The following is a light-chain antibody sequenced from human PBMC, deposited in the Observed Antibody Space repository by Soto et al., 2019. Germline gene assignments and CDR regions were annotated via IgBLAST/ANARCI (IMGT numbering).Light chain of an antibody. V-gene: IGKV3-15*01. CDR3: QQYGSSGT. J-gene: IGKJ1*01. CDR2: GAS. Sequence: EIVMTQSPATLSVSPGERATLSCRPSQSVSSNLAWYQQKPGQAPRLLIYGASTRATGIPARFSGSGSGTEFTLTISRLEPEDFAVYYCQQYGSSGTFGQGTKVDI. CDR1: QSVSSN.